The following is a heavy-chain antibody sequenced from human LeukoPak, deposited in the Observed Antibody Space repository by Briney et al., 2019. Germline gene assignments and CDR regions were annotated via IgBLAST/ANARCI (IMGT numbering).Heavy chain of an antibody. CDR2: IYPGDSDT. CDR3: ARHVSSSWSLNYYYYGMDV. V-gene: IGHV5-51*01. D-gene: IGHD6-13*01. Sequence: GESLKISCKGSGYSFTSYWISWVRQMPGKGLEWMGIIYPGDSDTRYSPSFQGQVTISADKSISAAYLQWSSLKASDTAMYYCARHVSSSWSLNYYYYGMDVWGQGTTVTVSS. CDR1: GYSFTSYW. J-gene: IGHJ6*02.